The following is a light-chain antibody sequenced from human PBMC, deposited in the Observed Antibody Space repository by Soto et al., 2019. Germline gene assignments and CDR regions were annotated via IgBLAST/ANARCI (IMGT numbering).Light chain of an antibody. Sequence: DIQLTQSPFFLSASVGDRVTITCRASQGISSYLVWYQQKAGKAPKSLIYAASTLQSGVPSRFSGSGSGTEFTLTISSLQPEDSATYYCRQNNSFPITFGQGTRLEIK. CDR3: RQNNSFPIT. CDR1: QGISSY. CDR2: AAS. V-gene: IGKV1-9*01. J-gene: IGKJ5*01.